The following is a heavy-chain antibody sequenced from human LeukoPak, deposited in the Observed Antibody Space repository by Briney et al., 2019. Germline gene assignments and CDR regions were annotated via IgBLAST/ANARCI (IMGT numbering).Heavy chain of an antibody. J-gene: IGHJ4*02. D-gene: IGHD3-22*01. V-gene: IGHV1-24*01. CDR3: ATLSGSYDSSRSLDY. Sequence: GASVKVSCKVSGYTLTELSMHWVRQAPGKGLEWMGGFDPEDGETIYAQKFQGRVTMTEDTSTDTAYMELSSLRSEDTAVYYCATLSGSYDSSRSLDYWGQGTLVTVSS. CDR2: FDPEDGET. CDR1: GYTLTELS.